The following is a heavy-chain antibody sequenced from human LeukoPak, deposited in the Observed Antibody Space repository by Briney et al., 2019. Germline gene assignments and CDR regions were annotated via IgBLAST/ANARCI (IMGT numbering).Heavy chain of an antibody. Sequence: GASVKVSCKASGYTFTGYYMHWVRQAPGQGLEWMGWINPNSGGTNYAQKLQGRVTMTTDTSTSTAYMELRSLRSDDTAVYYCARLVYGSNWFDPWGQGTLVIVSS. CDR2: INPNSGGT. J-gene: IGHJ5*02. D-gene: IGHD2-8*01. CDR1: GYTFTGYY. V-gene: IGHV1-2*02. CDR3: ARLVYGSNWFDP.